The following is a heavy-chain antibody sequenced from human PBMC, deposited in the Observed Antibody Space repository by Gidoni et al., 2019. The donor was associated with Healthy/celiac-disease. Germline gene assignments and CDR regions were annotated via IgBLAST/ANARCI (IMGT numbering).Heavy chain of an antibody. CDR3: AKGGSYYMFLDY. D-gene: IGHD3-10*01. Sequence: EVQLVESGEGLVHPGSSLGPSCAASAFPFDDYAMHWVRQAPGKGLEWVSGISWNSGSIGYADSVKGRFTISRDNAKNSLYLQMNSLRAEDTALYYCAKGGSYYMFLDYWGQGTLVTVSS. CDR1: AFPFDDYA. J-gene: IGHJ4*02. CDR2: ISWNSGSI. V-gene: IGHV3-9*01.